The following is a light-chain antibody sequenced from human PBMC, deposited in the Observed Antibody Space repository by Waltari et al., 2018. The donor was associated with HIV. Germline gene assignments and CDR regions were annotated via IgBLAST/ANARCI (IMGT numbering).Light chain of an antibody. CDR2: WHN. CDR1: SSTIGSNY. V-gene: IGLV1-47*01. J-gene: IGLJ2*01. Sequence: QSVLTQPPSASGTPGQRITISCSGSSSTIGSNYVYWSQQLPGTSPKLLIYWHNQRPSGAPDRCAGSTSVTSASLARTGLRSESEADYYCATWDDTLRGHVVFGGGTKLNVL. CDR3: ATWDDTLRGHVV.